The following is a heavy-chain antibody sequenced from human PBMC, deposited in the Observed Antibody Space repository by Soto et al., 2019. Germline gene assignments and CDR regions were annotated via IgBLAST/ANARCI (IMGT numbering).Heavy chain of an antibody. V-gene: IGHV1-8*01. CDR2: MNPNSGNT. CDR1: TFTSYD. CDR3: ARALGRANYYYYYMDV. D-gene: IGHD7-27*01. Sequence: TFTSYDINWVRQATGQGLEWMGWMNPNSGNTGYAQKFQGRVTMTRNTSISTAYMELSSLRSEDTAVYYCARALGRANYYYYYMDVWGKGTTXTVSS. J-gene: IGHJ6*03.